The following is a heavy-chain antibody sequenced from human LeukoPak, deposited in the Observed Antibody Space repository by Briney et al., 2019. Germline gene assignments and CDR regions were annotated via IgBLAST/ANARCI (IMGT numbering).Heavy chain of an antibody. D-gene: IGHD6-19*01. V-gene: IGHV6-1*01. Sequence: SQTLSLTCAISGDSVSSNSAAWNWISQSPSRGLEWLGRTYYRSKWYYDYAVSVKSRITINPDTSKNQFSLQLNSVTPEDTAVYYCARDRGWYWGAEFDPWGQGTLVTVSS. J-gene: IGHJ5*02. CDR1: GDSVSSNSAA. CDR2: TYYRSKWYY. CDR3: ARDRGWYWGAEFDP.